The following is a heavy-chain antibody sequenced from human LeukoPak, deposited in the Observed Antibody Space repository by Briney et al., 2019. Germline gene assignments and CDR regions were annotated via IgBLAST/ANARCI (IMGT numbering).Heavy chain of an antibody. D-gene: IGHD4-17*01. CDR1: GGTFSSYA. CDR2: IIPIFGTA. J-gene: IGHJ5*02. CDR3: ASTVSDGDYEGEWFDP. V-gene: IGHV1-69*13. Sequence: SVKVSCKASGGTFSSYAISWVRQAPGQGLEWMGGIIPIFGTANYAQKFQGRVTITADESTSAAYMELSSLRSEDTAVYYCASTVSDGDYEGEWFDPWGQGTLVTVSS.